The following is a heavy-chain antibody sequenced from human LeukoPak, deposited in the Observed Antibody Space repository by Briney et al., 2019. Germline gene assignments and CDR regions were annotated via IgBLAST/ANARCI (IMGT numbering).Heavy chain of an antibody. Sequence: GGSLRLSCAASGFTFSNYAMSWVRHAPGKGLEWVSAISGSGGSTDYADSVKGRFTISRDNSKNTLFLQMNSLRAEDTAVYYCANRGGNPKGSFDYWGQGTLVTVSS. CDR2: ISGSGGST. CDR1: GFTFSNYA. CDR3: ANRGGNPKGSFDY. D-gene: IGHD4-23*01. J-gene: IGHJ4*02. V-gene: IGHV3-23*01.